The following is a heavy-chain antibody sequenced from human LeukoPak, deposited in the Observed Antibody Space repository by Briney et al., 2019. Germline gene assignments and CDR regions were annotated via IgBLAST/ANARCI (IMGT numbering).Heavy chain of an antibody. Sequence: GSLRLSCAASGFTFSSYGMHWVRQAPGKGLEWVAVIWYDGSNKYYADSVKGRFTISRDNSKNTLYLQMNSLRAEDTAVYYCARDEAYGSGSYSPSATFDYWGQEPWSPSPQ. D-gene: IGHD3-10*01. V-gene: IGHV3-33*01. CDR1: GFTFSSYG. J-gene: IGHJ4*01. CDR2: IWYDGSNK. CDR3: ARDEAYGSGSYSPSATFDY.